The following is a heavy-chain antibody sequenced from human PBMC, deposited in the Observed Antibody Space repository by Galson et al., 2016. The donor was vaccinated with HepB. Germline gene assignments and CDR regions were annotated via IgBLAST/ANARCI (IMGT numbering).Heavy chain of an antibody. CDR3: ARGSSGWYGGKNNYDDMGV. CDR2: IWYDGSNK. CDR1: GFTFSSYG. Sequence: SLRLSCAASGFTFSSYGMHWVRQAPGKGLEWVTVIWYDGSNKYYADSVEGRFTISRDNSKNTLYLQMNSLRAEDTALYYCARGSSGWYGGKNNYDDMGVWGQGTTVTVSS. D-gene: IGHD6-19*01. J-gene: IGHJ6*02. V-gene: IGHV3-33*01.